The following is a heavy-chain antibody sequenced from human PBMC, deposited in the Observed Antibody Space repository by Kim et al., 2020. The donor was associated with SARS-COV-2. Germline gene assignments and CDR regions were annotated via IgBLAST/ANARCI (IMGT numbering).Heavy chain of an antibody. CDR2: IYSGGST. V-gene: IGHV3-66*01. CDR3: ARDRGRRGPETAASSSNLSYYYYYYGMDV. J-gene: IGHJ6*02. Sequence: GGSLRLSCAASGFTVSSNYMSWVRQAPGKGLEWVSVIYSGGSTYYADSVKGRFTISRDNSKNTLYLQMNSLRAEDTAVYYCARDRGRRGPETAASSSNLSYYYYYYGMDVWGQGTTVTVSS. D-gene: IGHD6-13*01. CDR1: GFTVSSNY.